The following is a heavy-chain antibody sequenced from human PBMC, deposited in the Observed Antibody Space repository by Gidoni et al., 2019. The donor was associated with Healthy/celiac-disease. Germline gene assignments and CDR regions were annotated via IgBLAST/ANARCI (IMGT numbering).Heavy chain of an antibody. CDR1: GVSFSGYY. J-gene: IGHJ6*02. CDR2: INHSGST. CDR3: ARGPGYSGSYYYYGMDV. V-gene: IGHV4-34*01. Sequence: QVQLQQWGAGLLKLSETLSLTRAVYGVSFSGYYWSWIRQPPGKGLEWIGEINHSGSTNYNPYLKSRVTISVDTSKNQFSLKLSSVTAADTAVYYCARGPGYSGSYYYYGMDVWGQGTTVTVSS. D-gene: IGHD1-26*01.